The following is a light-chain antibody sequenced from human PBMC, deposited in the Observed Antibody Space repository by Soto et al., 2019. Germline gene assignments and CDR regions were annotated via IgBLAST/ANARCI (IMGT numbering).Light chain of an antibody. CDR3: AAWEDSLRAVV. J-gene: IGLJ2*01. CDR1: RSNIGTYT. Sequence: QLVLPQSTSASATPGQRVTISCSGGRSNIGTYTVNWYQQLPGTAPTLLIFRNHQRPSGVPDRFSGSKSGTSASLAISGPQSEDEADYYCAAWEDSLRAVVFGGGTKLTVL. CDR2: RNH. V-gene: IGLV1-44*01.